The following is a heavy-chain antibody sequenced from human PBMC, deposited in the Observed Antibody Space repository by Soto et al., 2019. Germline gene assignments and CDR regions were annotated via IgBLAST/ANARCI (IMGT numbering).Heavy chain of an antibody. J-gene: IGHJ4*02. D-gene: IGHD2-21*02. Sequence: GGSLRLSCAASGFTFSSYAMSWVRQAPGKGLEWVSAISGSGGSTYYADSVKGRFTISRDNSKNTLYLQMNSLRAEDTAVYYCAGPDCGGDCYLDYWGQGTLVTVSS. V-gene: IGHV3-23*01. CDR3: AGPDCGGDCYLDY. CDR2: ISGSGGST. CDR1: GFTFSSYA.